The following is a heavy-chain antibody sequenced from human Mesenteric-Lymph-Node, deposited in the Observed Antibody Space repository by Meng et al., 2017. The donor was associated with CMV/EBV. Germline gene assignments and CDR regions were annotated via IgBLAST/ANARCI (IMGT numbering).Heavy chain of an antibody. CDR1: RFTFRRYD. J-gene: IGHJ4*02. CDR2: IRYDGSNE. CDR3: AKDERGVLLRSFYYYR. Sequence: GGSLRLSCAASRFTFRRYDMHWVRQPPGRGLEWLAFIRYDGSNEYYADSVKGRFTISRDNSRNTVVLQMNSLRAEDTAVYYCAKDERGVLLRSFYYYRWGQGTLVTVSS. D-gene: IGHD3-9*01. V-gene: IGHV3-30*02.